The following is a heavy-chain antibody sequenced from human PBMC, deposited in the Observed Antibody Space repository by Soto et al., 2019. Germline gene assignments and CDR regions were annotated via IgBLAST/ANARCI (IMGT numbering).Heavy chain of an antibody. D-gene: IGHD5-12*01. CDR3: ATGPHVEMATSF. CDR1: GFSFSNNW. CDR2: IKQGGSEQ. V-gene: IGHV3-7*01. J-gene: IGHJ4*02. Sequence: GGSLRLSCGAAGFSFSNNWMSWVRQAPGKGLEWVANIKQGGSEQYYVGSVKGRFTISRDNAKNSLYLQMDSLRPEDTAVYYCATGPHVEMATSFWGQGTLVTVS.